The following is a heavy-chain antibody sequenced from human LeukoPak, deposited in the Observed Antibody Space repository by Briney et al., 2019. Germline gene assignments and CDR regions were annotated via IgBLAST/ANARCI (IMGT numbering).Heavy chain of an antibody. D-gene: IGHD6-19*01. CDR2: ISSSSSYI. CDR3: ARRGIAVAGTDY. J-gene: IGHJ4*02. CDR1: GFTFSSYS. V-gene: IGHV3-21*01. Sequence: GGSLRLSCAASGFTFSSYSMNWVRQAPGKGLEWVSSISSSSSYIYYADSVKGRFAISRDNAKNSLYLQMNSLRAEDTAVYYCARRGIAVAGTDYWGQGTLVTVSS.